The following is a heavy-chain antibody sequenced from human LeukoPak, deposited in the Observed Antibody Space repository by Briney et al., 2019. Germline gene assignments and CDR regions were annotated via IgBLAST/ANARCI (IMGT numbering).Heavy chain of an antibody. CDR1: GYTFTSYD. CDR3: ARAGGVMGDFGSGYYTTLIHYYYSMDV. D-gene: IGHD3-3*01. V-gene: IGHV1-8*01. CDR2: MNPNSGNT. Sequence: ASVKVSCKASGYTFTSYDINWVRKATGQGLEWMGWMNPNSGNTGYAQKFQGRVTMTRNTSITTAYMELSSLRSEGTAVYYCARAGGVMGDFGSGYYTTLIHYYYSMDVWGKGTTVTVSS. J-gene: IGHJ6*03.